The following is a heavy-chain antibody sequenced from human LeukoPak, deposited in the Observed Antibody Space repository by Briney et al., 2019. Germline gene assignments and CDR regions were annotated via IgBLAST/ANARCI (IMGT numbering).Heavy chain of an antibody. CDR1: GYSISSGYY. CDR3: ARLLNAFDI. Sequence: SETLSLTCAVSGYSISSGYYWGWIRQPPGKGLEWIGSIYHSGSTYYNPSLKSRVTISVDTYKNQFSLKLSSVTAADTPVYYCARLLNAFDIWGQGTMVTVSS. CDR2: IYHSGST. J-gene: IGHJ3*02. V-gene: IGHV4-38-2*01.